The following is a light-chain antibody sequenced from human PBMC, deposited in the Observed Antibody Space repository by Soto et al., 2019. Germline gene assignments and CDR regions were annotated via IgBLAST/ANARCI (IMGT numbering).Light chain of an antibody. CDR2: WAS. CDR3: QQYYDIPYT. Sequence: DIVMTQSPDSLAVSLGERATINCKSSQSILYSSNNKHSLAWYQHKPGQPPQLLIYWASTRESGVPDRFSGSGSVTDFTFTISSLQAEDVAVYYCQQYYDIPYTFGQGTKLEIK. J-gene: IGKJ2*01. V-gene: IGKV4-1*01. CDR1: QSILYSSNNKHS.